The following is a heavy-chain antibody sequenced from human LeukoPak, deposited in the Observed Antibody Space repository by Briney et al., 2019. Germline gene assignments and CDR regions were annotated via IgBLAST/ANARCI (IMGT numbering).Heavy chain of an antibody. CDR2: ISYDGSNK. V-gene: IGHV3-30-3*01. CDR3: ARDLGQYCGGDCYGDYFDY. CDR1: GFTFSSYA. Sequence: GGSLRLSCAASGFTFSSYAMHWVRQAPGKGLEWVAVISYDGSNKYYADSVKGRFTISRDNSKNTLYPQMNSLRAEDTAVYYCARDLGQYCGGDCYGDYFDYWGQGALVTVSS. D-gene: IGHD2-21*02. J-gene: IGHJ4*02.